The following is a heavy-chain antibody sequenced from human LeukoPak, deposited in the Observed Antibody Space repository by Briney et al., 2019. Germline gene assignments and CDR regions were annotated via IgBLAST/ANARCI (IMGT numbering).Heavy chain of an antibody. CDR3: ARVSIAAADPDY. V-gene: IGHV4-59*01. J-gene: IGHJ4*02. Sequence: PSETLSLTCTVSGGSISSYYWSWIRQPPGKGLEWIGYIYYSGSTNYNPSLKSRVTISVDTSKNQFSLKLSSVTAADTAVYCCARVSIAAADPDYWGQGTLVTVSS. D-gene: IGHD6-13*01. CDR2: IYYSGST. CDR1: GGSISSYY.